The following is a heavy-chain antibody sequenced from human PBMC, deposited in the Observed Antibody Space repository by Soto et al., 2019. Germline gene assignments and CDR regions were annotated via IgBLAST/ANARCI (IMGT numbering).Heavy chain of an antibody. CDR3: AKGAGDRLSLGMDV. V-gene: IGHV3-30*18. J-gene: IGHJ6*02. D-gene: IGHD1-26*01. CDR2: ISYDGNNT. CDR1: GFSISDYG. Sequence: QVQLVESGGGVVQPGWSLRLSCAASGFSISDYGMEWVRQAPGKGLEWVALISYDGNNTYYADSVKGRFTISRDNSKDTLFLQMTGLRAEDTAVYYCAKGAGDRLSLGMDVWVQGTTVTVSS.